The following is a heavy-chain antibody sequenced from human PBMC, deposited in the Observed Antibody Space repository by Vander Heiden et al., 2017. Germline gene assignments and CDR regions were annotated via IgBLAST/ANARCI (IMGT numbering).Heavy chain of an antibody. J-gene: IGHJ6*02. CDR1: GCTFSSYS. CDR3: ARDSVQDGMDV. Sequence: EVQLVESGGGLVKPGGSLRLSCAASGCTFSSYSMNWVRQAPGKGLEWVSAISSSSSYIYYADSVKGRFTISRDNAKNSLYLQMNSLRAEDTAVYYCARDSVQDGMDVWGQGTTVTVSS. V-gene: IGHV3-21*01. CDR2: ISSSSSYI. D-gene: IGHD3-10*01.